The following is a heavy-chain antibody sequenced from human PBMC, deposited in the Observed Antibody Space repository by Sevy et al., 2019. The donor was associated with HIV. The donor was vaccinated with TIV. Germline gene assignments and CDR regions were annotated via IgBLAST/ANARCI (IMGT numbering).Heavy chain of an antibody. V-gene: IGHV3-7*01. CDR2: IKQDGSEK. CDR3: ARAPVGSGWYFPRGIDY. J-gene: IGHJ4*02. CDR1: GFTFSTYW. D-gene: IGHD6-13*01. Sequence: GGSLRLSCAASGFTFSTYWMTWVRQAPGKGLEWVANIKQDGSEKYYAESVKGRLTVSRDNTKNSLYLQLNGLKAEDTAIYYCARAPVGSGWYFPRGIDYWGQGTLVTVSS.